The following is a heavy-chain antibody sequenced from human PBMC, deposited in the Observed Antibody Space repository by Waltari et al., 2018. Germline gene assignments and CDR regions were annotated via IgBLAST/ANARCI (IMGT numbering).Heavy chain of an antibody. V-gene: IGHV4-34*01. Sequence: LQQWGAGLLKPSETLSLTCAVYGGSFSGYYWSWIRQPPGKGLEWIGEINHSGSTNYNPSLKSRVTISVDTSKNQFSLKLSSVTAADTAVYYCARGCSGGSCYNDDYWGQGTLVTVSS. CDR3: ARGCSGGSCYNDDY. J-gene: IGHJ4*02. D-gene: IGHD2-15*01. CDR1: GGSFSGYY. CDR2: INHSGST.